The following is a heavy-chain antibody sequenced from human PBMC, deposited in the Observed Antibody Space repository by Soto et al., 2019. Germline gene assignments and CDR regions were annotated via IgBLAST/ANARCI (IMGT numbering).Heavy chain of an antibody. Sequence: SETLSLTCTVSGASINSAAYYWSWIRQRPGEGLEWIGFISYSGNTYHSPSLKSRLVLSVDMSKNQLSLERDFMTAAETAVSYCAIGPSPFWSSYPLAFFDFWGHGTPVTVSS. D-gene: IGHD3-3*01. CDR3: AIGPSPFWSSYPLAFFDF. CDR1: GASINSAAYY. V-gene: IGHV4-31*03. J-gene: IGHJ4*01. CDR2: ISYSGNT.